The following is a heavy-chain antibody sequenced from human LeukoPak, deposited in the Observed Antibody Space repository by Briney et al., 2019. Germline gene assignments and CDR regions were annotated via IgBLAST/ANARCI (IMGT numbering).Heavy chain of an antibody. J-gene: IGHJ4*02. Sequence: KPSETLSLTCTVSGGSISSSSYYWGWIRQPPGKGLYWIGGIFYSGSTYYNPSLKSRVTISVDTSKNQFSLRLKSVTAADTAVYYCASRYTIFGVATFDYWGQGTLVTVSS. CDR2: IFYSGST. CDR1: GGSISSSSYY. D-gene: IGHD3-3*01. CDR3: ASRYTIFGVATFDY. V-gene: IGHV4-39*01.